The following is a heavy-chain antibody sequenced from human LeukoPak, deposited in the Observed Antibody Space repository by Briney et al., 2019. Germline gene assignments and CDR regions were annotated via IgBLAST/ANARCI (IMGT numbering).Heavy chain of an antibody. CDR3: VTDSGSYFRLDAFDI. Sequence: WVKVSCKLSGHTLSELSIHWVRQVPEKGLEWMGGSDPEDGQTSYSQKFQGRVTMTEDTFTDTAYMELSSLGSEDTAIYYCVTDSGSYFRLDAFDIWGPGTLVTVPS. CDR2: SDPEDGQT. CDR1: GHTLSELS. D-gene: IGHD1-26*01. V-gene: IGHV1-24*01. J-gene: IGHJ3*02.